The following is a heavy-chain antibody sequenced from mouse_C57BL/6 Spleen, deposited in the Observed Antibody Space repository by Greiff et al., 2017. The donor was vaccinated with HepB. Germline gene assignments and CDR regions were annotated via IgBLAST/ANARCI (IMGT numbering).Heavy chain of an antibody. V-gene: IGHV1-55*01. Sequence: VQLQQSGAELVKPGASVKMSCKASGYTFTSYWITWVKQRPGQGLEWIGDIYPGSGSTNYNEKFKSKATLTVDTSSSTAYMQLSSLTSEDSAVYYCARRHYGSSWFAYWGQGTLVTVSA. CDR2: IYPGSGST. J-gene: IGHJ3*01. CDR1: GYTFTSYW. CDR3: ARRHYGSSWFAY. D-gene: IGHD1-1*01.